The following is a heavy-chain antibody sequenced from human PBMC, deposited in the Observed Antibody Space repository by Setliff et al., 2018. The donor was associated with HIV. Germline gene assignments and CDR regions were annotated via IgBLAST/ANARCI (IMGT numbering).Heavy chain of an antibody. J-gene: IGHJ4*02. CDR3: TRAQIAASRPFDY. V-gene: IGHV4-34*01. D-gene: IGHD2-21*01. CDR1: GGAFSGYY. Sequence: SETLSLTCAVEGGAFSGYYWTWIRQSPGRGLEWIGEVNHKGVANYSPSLMRRATISADTSKNQFSLRLSSVTAADTALYFCTRAQIAASRPFDYLGQGTLVSVSS. CDR2: VNHKGVA.